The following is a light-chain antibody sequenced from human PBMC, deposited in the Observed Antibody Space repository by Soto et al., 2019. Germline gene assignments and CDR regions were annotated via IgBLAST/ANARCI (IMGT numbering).Light chain of an antibody. CDR3: CAYAATYTYV. J-gene: IGLJ1*01. V-gene: IGLV2-23*01. CDR1: SSDVGKYNL. Sequence: QSALTQPAPVSGSPGQSITISCTGTSSDVGKYNLVSWYQQHPGKAPKVMILQGYKRPSGVSNRFSGSKFGNTASLTISGLQAEDEAEYYCCAYAATYTYVFGTGTKLTVL. CDR2: QGY.